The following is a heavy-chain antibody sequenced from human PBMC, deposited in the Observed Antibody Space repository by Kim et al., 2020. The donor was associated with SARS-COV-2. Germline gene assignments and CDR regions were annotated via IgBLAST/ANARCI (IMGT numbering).Heavy chain of an antibody. Sequence: ASVKVSCKASGYTFTGYYMHWVRQAPGQGLEWMGWINPNSGGTNYAQKFQGRVTMTRDTSISTAYMELSRLRSDDTAVYYCARDPLLRRGSSSWSLYGMDVWGQGTTVTVSS. V-gene: IGHV1-2*02. CDR2: INPNSGGT. CDR3: ARDPLLRRGSSSWSLYGMDV. D-gene: IGHD6-13*01. J-gene: IGHJ6*02. CDR1: GYTFTGYY.